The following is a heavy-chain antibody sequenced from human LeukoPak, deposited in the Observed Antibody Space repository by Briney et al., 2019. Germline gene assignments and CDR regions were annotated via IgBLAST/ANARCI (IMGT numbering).Heavy chain of an antibody. CDR3: GRYDSGYAT. J-gene: IGHJ4*02. D-gene: IGHD5-12*01. V-gene: IGHV4-39*01. CDR1: GGSIHSSSYY. CDR2: IYYRGNT. Sequence: SETLSLTCTVSGGSIHSSSYYWGWIRQSPGKGLEWIGRIYYRGNTHYNPSLKSRVTISVDTSKNQFSLKLSSVTAADTAVYYCGRYDSGYATWGQGTLVTVSS.